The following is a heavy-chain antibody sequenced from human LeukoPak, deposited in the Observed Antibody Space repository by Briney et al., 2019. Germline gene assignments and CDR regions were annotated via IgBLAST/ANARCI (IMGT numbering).Heavy chain of an antibody. D-gene: IGHD4-17*01. J-gene: IGHJ2*01. Sequence: GGSLRLSCAASGFSLNDYSMNWVRQAPGKGLEWVSFISSTGSYIYYADSVKGRFTISRDNAKNSLYLQMNSLRAEDTAVYYCARDGDYGDSHVHWYFDLWGRGPLVTVSS. CDR2: ISSTGSYI. CDR3: ARDGDYGDSHVHWYFDL. V-gene: IGHV3-21*01. CDR1: GFSLNDYS.